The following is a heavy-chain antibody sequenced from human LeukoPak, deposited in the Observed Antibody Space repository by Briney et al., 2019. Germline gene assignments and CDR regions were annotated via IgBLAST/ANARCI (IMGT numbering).Heavy chain of an antibody. J-gene: IGHJ3*02. V-gene: IGHV4-30-4*08. CDR3: ARTYYDFWSGYYRAFDI. D-gene: IGHD3-3*01. CDR1: GGSISSGDYY. CDR2: IYYSGST. Sequence: PSETLSLTCTVSGGSISSGDYYWSWIRQPPGKGLEWIGYIYYSGSTYYNPSLKSRVTISVDTSKNQFSLKLSSVTAADTAVYYCARTYYDFWSGYYRAFDIWGQGTMATVSS.